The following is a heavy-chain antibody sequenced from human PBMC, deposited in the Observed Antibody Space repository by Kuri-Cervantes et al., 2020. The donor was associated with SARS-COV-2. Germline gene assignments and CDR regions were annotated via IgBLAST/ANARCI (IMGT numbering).Heavy chain of an antibody. J-gene: IGHJ6*02. CDR1: GFSFNNYA. CDR3: AKDLSIAGRSYYYYAMDV. Sequence: GESLKISCVASGFSFNNYAMAWVRQAPGKGLEWVASVSGTGTSTYYADSVKGHFTISRDNAKNTLYLQMISLRVEDTAVYYCAKDLSIAGRSYYYYAMDVWGQGTTVTVSS. D-gene: IGHD6-6*01. V-gene: IGHV3-23*01. CDR2: VSGTGTST.